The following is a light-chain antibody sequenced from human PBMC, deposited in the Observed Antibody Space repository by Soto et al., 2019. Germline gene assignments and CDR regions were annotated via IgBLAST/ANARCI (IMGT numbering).Light chain of an antibody. CDR1: QTISSW. J-gene: IGKJ4*01. CDR3: QQYKSFSLT. CDR2: KAS. V-gene: IGKV1-5*03. Sequence: DIQMTQSASTLSGSVGDRVTITCRASQTISSWLAWYQQKPGKAPKLLIYKASTLKSGVPSRFSGSGSGTEFSLTISSLQPDDFATYYCQQYKSFSLTFGGGTKVDIK.